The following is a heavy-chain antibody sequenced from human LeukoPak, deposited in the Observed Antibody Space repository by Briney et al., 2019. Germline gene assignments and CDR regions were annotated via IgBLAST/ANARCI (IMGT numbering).Heavy chain of an antibody. V-gene: IGHV3-30*03. D-gene: IGHD3-22*01. Sequence: GGSLRLSCAASGFTFSSYGMHWVRQAPGKGLEWVAVISYDGSNKYYADSVKGRFTISRDNSKNTLYLQMNSLRAEDTAVYYCARLDNSGYYTLDYWGQGTLVTVSS. CDR3: ARLDNSGYYTLDY. CDR1: GFTFSSYG. CDR2: ISYDGSNK. J-gene: IGHJ4*02.